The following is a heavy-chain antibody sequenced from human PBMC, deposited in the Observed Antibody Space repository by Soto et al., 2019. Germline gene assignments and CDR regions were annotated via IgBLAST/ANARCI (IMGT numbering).Heavy chain of an antibody. V-gene: IGHV1-58*02. CDR3: AADTAHYDILTGWSHYYMDV. CDR2: IVVGSGNT. Sequence: ASVKVSCKASGFTFTSSAMQWVRQARGQRLEWIGWIVVGSGNTNYAQKFQERVTITRDMSTSTAYMELSSLRSEDTAVYYCAADTAHYDILTGWSHYYMDVWGKGTTVTVSS. J-gene: IGHJ6*03. CDR1: GFTFTSSA. D-gene: IGHD3-9*01.